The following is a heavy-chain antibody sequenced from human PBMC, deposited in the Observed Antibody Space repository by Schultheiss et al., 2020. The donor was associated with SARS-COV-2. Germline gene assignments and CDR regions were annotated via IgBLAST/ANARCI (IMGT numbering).Heavy chain of an antibody. CDR3: AGGATGDLCDY. CDR2: ISGSGGST. V-gene: IGHV3-23*01. J-gene: IGHJ4*02. CDR1: GFTFSSYA. Sequence: GASLKISCAASGFTFSSYAMSWVRQAPGKGLEWVSAISGSGGSTYYADSVKGRFTISRDNSKNTLYLQMNSLRAEDTAVYYCAGGATGDLCDYWGQGTLVTVSS. D-gene: IGHD1-26*01.